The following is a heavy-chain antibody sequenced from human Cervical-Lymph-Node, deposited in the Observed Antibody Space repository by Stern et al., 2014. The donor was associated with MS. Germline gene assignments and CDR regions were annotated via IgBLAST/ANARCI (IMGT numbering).Heavy chain of an antibody. CDR2: IDLAADK. V-gene: IGHV2-70*01. CDR3: ARTRVGGGHSFYY. Sequence: VTLRESGPALVKPTQTLTLTCTFSGFSLSTSGMCVSWIRQPPGKALEWLALIDLAADKNYRPSLKSRLNISKDNSKNHVDLTMTNMDPVDTATYYCARTRVGGGHSFYYWGQGTLVTVSS. D-gene: IGHD3-16*01. J-gene: IGHJ4*02. CDR1: GFSLSTSGMC.